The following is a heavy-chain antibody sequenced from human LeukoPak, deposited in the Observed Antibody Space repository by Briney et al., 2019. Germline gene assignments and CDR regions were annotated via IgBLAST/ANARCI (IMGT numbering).Heavy chain of an antibody. J-gene: IGHJ4*02. D-gene: IGHD3-22*01. V-gene: IGHV3-23*01. CDR3: AKDPIPHYYDTSGRFDY. Sequence: GGSLRLSCAASGFTFNSYAMSWVRQAPGKGLEWVSGISGSGGSTTYYADSVKGRFTISRDNSKNTLFLQMNSLRAEDTAVYYCAKDPIPHYYDTSGRFDYWGQGTLVTVSS. CDR1: GFTFNSYA. CDR2: ISGSGGSTT.